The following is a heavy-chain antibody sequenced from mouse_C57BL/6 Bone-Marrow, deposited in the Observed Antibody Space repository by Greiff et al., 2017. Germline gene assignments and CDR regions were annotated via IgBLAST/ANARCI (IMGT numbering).Heavy chain of an antibody. Sequence: EVKVEESGGGLVQPGGSMKLSFVASGFTFSNYWMNWVRQSPEKGLEWVAQIRLKSDNYATHYAESVKGRFTISRDDSKSSVYLQMNNLRAEDTGIYYCASFITTVVNYFDYWGQGTTLTVSS. CDR2: IRLKSDNYAT. V-gene: IGHV6-3*01. CDR3: ASFITTVVNYFDY. CDR1: GFTFSNYW. D-gene: IGHD1-1*01. J-gene: IGHJ2*01.